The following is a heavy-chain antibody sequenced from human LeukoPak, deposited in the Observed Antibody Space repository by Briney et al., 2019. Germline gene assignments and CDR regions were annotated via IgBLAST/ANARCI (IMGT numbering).Heavy chain of an antibody. D-gene: IGHD2-8*01. CDR2: IIPMFGTV. CDR3: ARRYCTNGVCYHDRGAFDI. Sequence: SVKVSCKVSGYTLTELAMHWVRQAPGQGLEWMGGIIPMFGTVNHAQKFQGRVTITADTSTSTAYMELSSLRSEDTAVYYCARRYCTNGVCYHDRGAFDIWGQGTMVTVSS. CDR1: GYTLTELA. J-gene: IGHJ3*02. V-gene: IGHV1-69*06.